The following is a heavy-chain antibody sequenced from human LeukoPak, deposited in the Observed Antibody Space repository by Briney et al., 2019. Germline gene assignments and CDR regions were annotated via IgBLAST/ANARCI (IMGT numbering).Heavy chain of an antibody. V-gene: IGHV3-53*01. CDR2: IYSGGST. CDR1: GFTVSSNY. D-gene: IGHD1-26*01. CDR3: ARGQSYYEAFDI. J-gene: IGHJ3*02. Sequence: PGGSLRLSCAASGFTVSSNYMSWVRQAPGKGLEWVSVIYSGGSTYYADSVKGRFTISRDNSKNTLHLQMNSLRVEDTAVYYCARGQSYYEAFDIWGQGTMVTVSS.